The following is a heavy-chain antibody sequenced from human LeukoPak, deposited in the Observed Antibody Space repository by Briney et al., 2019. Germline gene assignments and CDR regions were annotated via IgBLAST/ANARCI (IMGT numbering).Heavy chain of an antibody. CDR2: ISAYNGNT. D-gene: IGHD6-19*01. Sequence: PVASVKVSCKASGGTFTSYGISWVRQAPGQGLEWMGWISAYNGNTNYAQKLQGRVTMTTDTSTSTAYMELRSLRSDDTAVYYCARGVAVAGTDYYYYGMDVWGQGTTVTVSS. V-gene: IGHV1-18*01. J-gene: IGHJ6*02. CDR1: GGTFTSYG. CDR3: ARGVAVAGTDYYYYGMDV.